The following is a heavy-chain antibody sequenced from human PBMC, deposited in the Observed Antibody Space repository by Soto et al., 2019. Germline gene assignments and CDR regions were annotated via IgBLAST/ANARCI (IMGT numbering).Heavy chain of an antibody. D-gene: IGHD1-26*01. V-gene: IGHV1-69*01. CDR2: IIPIFGTA. CDR3: AREASGSHWYYFDY. J-gene: IGHJ4*02. CDR1: GGTFSSYA. Sequence: QVQLVLSGAEVKKPGSSVKVSCKASGGTFSSYAISWVRQAPGQGLEWMGGIIPIFGTANYAQKFQGRVTITADESTSTDYMELSSLRSEDTAVYYCAREASGSHWYYFDYWGQGTLVTVSS.